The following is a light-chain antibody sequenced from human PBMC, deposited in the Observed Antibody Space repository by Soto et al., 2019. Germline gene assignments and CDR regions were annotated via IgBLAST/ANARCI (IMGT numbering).Light chain of an antibody. CDR2: AAS. CDR1: QGISYY. CDR3: RNYHSAPLA. J-gene: IGKJ4*01. Sequence: DIQMTQSPSSLSTSVGDRVTITCRASQGISYYLAWYQQKPGKVPKLLIFAASTLQSGVPSRFSGSGSGTDFTLTISSLQSEDVGTYYCRNYHSAPLAFGGGATVEFK. V-gene: IGKV1-27*01.